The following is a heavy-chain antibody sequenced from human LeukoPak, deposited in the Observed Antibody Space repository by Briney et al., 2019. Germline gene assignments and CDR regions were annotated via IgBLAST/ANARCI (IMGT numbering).Heavy chain of an antibody. CDR2: INHSGST. J-gene: IGHJ5*02. CDR3: ARVVGATLDVWFDP. D-gene: IGHD1-26*01. Sequence: SETLSLTCAVYGGSFSGYYWSWIRQPPGKGLEWIGEINHSGSTNYNPSLKSRVTISVDTSKNQFSLKLSSVTAADTAVYYCARVVGATLDVWFDPWGQGTLVTVSS. V-gene: IGHV4-34*01. CDR1: GGSFSGYY.